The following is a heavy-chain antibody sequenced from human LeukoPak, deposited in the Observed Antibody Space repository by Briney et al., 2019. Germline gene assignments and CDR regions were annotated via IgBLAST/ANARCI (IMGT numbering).Heavy chain of an antibody. D-gene: IGHD3-22*01. V-gene: IGHV4-34*01. CDR3: ARDYYDSSGYPGGLGY. CDR2: INHSGST. Sequence: PSETLSLTCAVYGGSFSGYYWSWIRQPPGKGLEWIGEINHSGSTNYNPSLKSRVTISVDTSKNQFSLKLSSVTAADTAVYYCARDYYDSSGYPGGLGYWGQGTLVTVSS. J-gene: IGHJ4*02. CDR1: GGSFSGYY.